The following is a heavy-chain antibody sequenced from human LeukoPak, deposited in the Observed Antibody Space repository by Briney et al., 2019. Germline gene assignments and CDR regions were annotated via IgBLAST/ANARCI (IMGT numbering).Heavy chain of an antibody. Sequence: PGGSLRLSCAASGFTFSSYSMNWVRQAPGKGLEWVSSISSSSSYIYYADSVKGRFTISRDNAKNSLYLQMNSLRAEDTAVYYCARDRARYSYGWSFDYWGQGTLVTVSS. D-gene: IGHD5-18*01. CDR3: ARDRARYSYGWSFDY. J-gene: IGHJ4*02. V-gene: IGHV3-21*01. CDR1: GFTFSSYS. CDR2: ISSSSSYI.